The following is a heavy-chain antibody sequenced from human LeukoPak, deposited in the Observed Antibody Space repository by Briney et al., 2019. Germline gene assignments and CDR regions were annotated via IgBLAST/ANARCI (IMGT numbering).Heavy chain of an antibody. CDR2: IYYSGST. J-gene: IGHJ5*02. Sequence: SETLSLTCTVSGGSISSSSYYWGWIRQPPGKGLEWIGSIYYSGSTYYDPSLKSRVTISVDTSKNQFSLKLSSVTAADTAVYYCARLVGQIAAVASPSWFDPWGQGTLVTVSS. V-gene: IGHV4-39*01. CDR3: ARLVGQIAAVASPSWFDP. CDR1: GGSISSSSYY. D-gene: IGHD6-13*01.